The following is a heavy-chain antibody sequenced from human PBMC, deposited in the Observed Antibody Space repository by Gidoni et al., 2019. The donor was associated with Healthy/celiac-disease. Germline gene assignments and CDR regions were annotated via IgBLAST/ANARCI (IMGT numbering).Heavy chain of an antibody. CDR1: GYTFPGYY. CDR2: INPNSGGT. V-gene: IGHV1-2*02. D-gene: IGHD2-2*01. CDR3: ASSIVVVPAAIVWFDP. J-gene: IGHJ5*02. Sequence: QVQLVQSGAEVKKPGASVKVSCKASGYTFPGYYMHWVRQAPGQGLEWMVWINPNSGGTNYAQKFQGRVTMTRDTSISTAYMELSRLRSDDTAVYYCASSIVVVPAAIVWFDPWGQGTLVTVSS.